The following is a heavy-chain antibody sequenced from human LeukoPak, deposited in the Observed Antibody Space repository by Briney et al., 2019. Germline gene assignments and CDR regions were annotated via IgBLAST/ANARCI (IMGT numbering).Heavy chain of an antibody. V-gene: IGHV3-7*03. D-gene: IGHD3-22*01. J-gene: IGHJ3*02. CDR3: AKYASHDSGGYRYQILMPDDVFDI. Sequence: GGSLRLSCAASGFTFSSSWMSWVRQAPGKGLEWVANINQDGSEKHYVDSVKGRFTISRDNSKNTLYLQMNSLRAEDTAVYYCAKYASHDSGGYRYQILMPDDVFDIWGQGTMVTVSS. CDR2: INQDGSEK. CDR1: GFTFSSSW.